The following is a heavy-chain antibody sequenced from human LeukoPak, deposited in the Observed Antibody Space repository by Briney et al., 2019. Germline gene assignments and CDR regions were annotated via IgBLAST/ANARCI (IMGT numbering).Heavy chain of an antibody. CDR1: GFTFSDYN. CDR3: AELGITMIGGV. CDR2: ISSSGSTI. Sequence: GGSLRLSCAASGFTFSDYNMNWVRQAPGKGLEWVSYISSSGSTIYYADSVKGRFTISRDNAKNSLYLQMNSLRAEDTAVYYCAELGITMIGGVWGKGTTVTISS. D-gene: IGHD3-10*02. J-gene: IGHJ6*04. V-gene: IGHV3-48*04.